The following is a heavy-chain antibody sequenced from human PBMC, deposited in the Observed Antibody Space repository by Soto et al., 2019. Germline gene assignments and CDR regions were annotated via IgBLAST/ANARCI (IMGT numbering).Heavy chain of an antibody. Sequence: SETLSLTCTVSGGSISSNYWTWIRQPPGKGLGWIGYVYNSGSTNYNPSLKSRVTISEDTSKSQFSLKVNSMTAADTAVYYCARYRREAVAGYTLDIWGQGILVTVSS. V-gene: IGHV4-59*01. CDR3: ARYRREAVAGYTLDI. D-gene: IGHD6-13*01. CDR1: GGSISSNY. J-gene: IGHJ5*02. CDR2: VYNSGST.